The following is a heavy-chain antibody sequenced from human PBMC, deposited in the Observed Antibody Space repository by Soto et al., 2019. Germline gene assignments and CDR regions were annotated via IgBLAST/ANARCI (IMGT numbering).Heavy chain of an antibody. D-gene: IGHD3-10*01. CDR1: GGTFSSYA. J-gene: IGHJ4*02. CDR3: ARGPLDYYGSGSYFSY. V-gene: IGHV1-69*13. CDR2: IIPIFGTA. Sequence: SVKVSCKASGGTFSSYAISWVRQAPGQGLEWMGGIIPIFGTANYAQKFQGRVTITADESTSTAYMELSSLRSEDTAVYYCARGPLDYYGSGSYFSYWGQGTLVTVSS.